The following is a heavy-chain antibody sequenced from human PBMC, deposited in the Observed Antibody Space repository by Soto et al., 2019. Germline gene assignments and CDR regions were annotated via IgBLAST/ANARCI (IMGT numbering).Heavy chain of an antibody. CDR2: IYHGGST. D-gene: IGHD3-22*01. Sequence: LDTKPVTYTVFGYYIGSGDYWVWIRQPPGKGLEWIGIIYHGGSTYYNPSLNSRVTLSIDMTNNHVSLILNSVTAADTAVYYCARVGPWVPYYYDSSPYTFKNWFDPWGHGTPVTGSS. CDR3: ARVGPWVPYYYDSSPYTFKNWFDP. V-gene: IGHV4-38-2*02. CDR1: GYYIGSGDY. J-gene: IGHJ5*02.